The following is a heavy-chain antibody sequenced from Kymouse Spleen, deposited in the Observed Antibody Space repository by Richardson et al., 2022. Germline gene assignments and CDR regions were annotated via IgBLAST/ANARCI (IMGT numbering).Heavy chain of an antibody. CDR2: INHSGST. CDR1: GGSFSGYY. CDR3: ARGENYDILTGPNWFDP. V-gene: IGHV4-34*01. Sequence: QVQLQQWGAGLLKPSETLSLTCAVYGGSFSGYYWSWIRQPPGKGLEWIGEINHSGSTNYNPSLKSRVTISVDTSKNQFSLKLSSVTAADTAVYYCARGENYDILTGPNWFDPWGQGTLVTVSS. J-gene: IGHJ5*02. D-gene: IGHD3-9*01.